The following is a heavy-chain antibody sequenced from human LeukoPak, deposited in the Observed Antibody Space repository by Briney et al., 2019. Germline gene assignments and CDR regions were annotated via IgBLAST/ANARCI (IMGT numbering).Heavy chain of an antibody. CDR2: IYHSGST. J-gene: IGHJ4*02. V-gene: IGHV4-30-2*01. CDR3: TRGAGWLIDY. CDR1: GGSISSGGYY. Sequence: SETLSLTCTVSGGSISSGGYYWSWIRQPPGKGLEWIGYIYHSGSTYYNPSLKSRVTISADTSKNHFSLKLNSVTTADTAVYYCTRGAGWLIDYWGQGILVTVSS. D-gene: IGHD3-16*01.